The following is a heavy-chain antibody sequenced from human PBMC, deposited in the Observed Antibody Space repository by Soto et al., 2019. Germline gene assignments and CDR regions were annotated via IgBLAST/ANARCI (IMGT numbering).Heavy chain of an antibody. CDR1: GFTFGSYW. Sequence: LRLSCAVSGFTFGSYWMNWVRLIPGKGLEWVAYIKPDGSATYYVDSVKGRFTISRDNAKNSLYLQMNSLRVEDTSVYYCARAGYCGPGCYYYFDYWGQGTLVTVSS. CDR2: IKPDGSAT. J-gene: IGHJ4*02. V-gene: IGHV3-7*01. D-gene: IGHD2-21*02. CDR3: ARAGYCGPGCYYYFDY.